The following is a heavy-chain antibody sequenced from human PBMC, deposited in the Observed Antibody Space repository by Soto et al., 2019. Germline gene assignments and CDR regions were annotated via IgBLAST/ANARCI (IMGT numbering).Heavy chain of an antibody. CDR1: GGSISSSNYY. CDR2: IYYSGNT. D-gene: IGHD2-21*02. J-gene: IGHJ4*02. V-gene: IGHV4-39*01. Sequence: SETLSLTCTVSGGSISSSNYYWAWIRQPPVKGLEWIGTIYYSGNTYYTPSLKSRLTISVDTSKNQFSLKLNSVTAADTAVYYCARQPKYCDSDSCFSAHFDYWGQGALVTVSS. CDR3: ARQPKYCDSDSCFSAHFDY.